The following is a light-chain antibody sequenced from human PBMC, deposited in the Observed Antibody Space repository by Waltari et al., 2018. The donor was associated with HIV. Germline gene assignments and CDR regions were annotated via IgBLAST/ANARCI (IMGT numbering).Light chain of an antibody. Sequence: DVVMAQSPLSLPVTLGQPASISCKSSQRLDYTDGNTYLYWVHQRPGQSPRRLIYQASKRDSGVPDRFSGSGSGTDFTLRISRVEGEDVGLYCCMQCTQGPWTFGQGTKVEIK. V-gene: IGKV2-30*01. J-gene: IGKJ1*01. CDR2: QAS. CDR3: MQCTQGPWT. CDR1: QRLDYTDGNTY.